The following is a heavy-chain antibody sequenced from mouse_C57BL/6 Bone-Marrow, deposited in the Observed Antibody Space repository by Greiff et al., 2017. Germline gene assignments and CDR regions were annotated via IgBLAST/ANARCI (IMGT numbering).Heavy chain of an antibody. D-gene: IGHD2-3*01. Sequence: QVQLQQPGAELVKPGASVKMSCKASGYTFTSYWITWVKQRPGQGLEWIGDIYPGSGSTNYNEKFKSKATLTVDTSSSTAYMQLSSLTSEVSAVYYCAREIYDGYYVDWYFDVWGTGTTVTVSS. CDR3: AREIYDGYYVDWYFDV. J-gene: IGHJ1*03. CDR1: GYTFTSYW. V-gene: IGHV1-55*01. CDR2: IYPGSGST.